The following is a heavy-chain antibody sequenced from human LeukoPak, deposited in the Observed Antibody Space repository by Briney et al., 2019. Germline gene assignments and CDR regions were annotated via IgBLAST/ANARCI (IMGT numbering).Heavy chain of an antibody. Sequence: PGGSLRLSCVVSGLTFSDYWMSWVRQAPGKGLEWVSAISGSGGSTYYADSVKGRFTISRDNSKNTLYLQMNSLRAEDTAVYYCAKTGEMATILYYFDYWGQGTLVTVSS. J-gene: IGHJ4*02. V-gene: IGHV3-23*01. CDR2: ISGSGGST. CDR1: GLTFSDYW. CDR3: AKTGEMATILYYFDY. D-gene: IGHD5-24*01.